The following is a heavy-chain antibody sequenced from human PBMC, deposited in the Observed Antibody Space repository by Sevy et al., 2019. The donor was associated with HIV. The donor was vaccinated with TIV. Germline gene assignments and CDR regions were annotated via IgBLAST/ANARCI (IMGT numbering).Heavy chain of an antibody. CDR1: GFTFSRYS. J-gene: IGHJ6*02. Sequence: GSLRLSCAASGFTFSRYSMNWVRQAPGKGLEWISYISSSSSTIYYADSVKGRFTISRDNAKNSLYLQMNSLRAEDTAVYYCARETWRYYGSGSYYYYGMDVWGQGTTVTVSS. D-gene: IGHD3-10*01. V-gene: IGHV3-48*01. CDR3: ARETWRYYGSGSYYYYGMDV. CDR2: ISSSSSTI.